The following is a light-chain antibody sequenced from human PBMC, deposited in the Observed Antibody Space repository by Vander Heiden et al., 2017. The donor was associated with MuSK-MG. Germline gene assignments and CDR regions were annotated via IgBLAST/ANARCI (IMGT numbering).Light chain of an antibody. J-gene: IGKJ4*01. CDR1: EDISVY. CDR3: RQDASVPGA. Sequence: DTQMTESPSSGSASVGDRVTITCQASEDISVYLDWYQQKPGKAPKVLINTASGLEDGVPSRFSGSGSGTHFTFTITSLQPEEVATYYCRQDASVPGAFGGGTKVG. CDR2: TAS. V-gene: IGKV1-33*01.